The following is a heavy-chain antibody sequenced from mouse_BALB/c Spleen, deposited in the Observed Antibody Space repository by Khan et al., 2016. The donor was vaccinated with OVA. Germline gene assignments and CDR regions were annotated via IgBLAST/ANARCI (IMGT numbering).Heavy chain of an antibody. CDR3: ARTARIKY. V-gene: IGHV3-2*02. J-gene: IGHJ2*01. Sequence: EVTLEELGPGLVKPSQSLSLTCTVTGYSITSGYGWNWIRQFPGNKLEWMGYISYSGSTNYNPSLKSRISITRDTSKNQFFLQLNSVTTEDTATYYCARTARIKYWGQGTTLTVSS. CDR2: ISYSGST. CDR1: GYSITSGYG. D-gene: IGHD1-2*01.